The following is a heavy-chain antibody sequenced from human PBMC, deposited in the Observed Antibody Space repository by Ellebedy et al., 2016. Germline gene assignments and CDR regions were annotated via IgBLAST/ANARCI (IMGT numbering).Heavy chain of an antibody. J-gene: IGHJ4*02. V-gene: IGHV1-18*04. Sequence: ASVKVSCKAAGYSFTSYGITWVRQAPAQGLEWMGWINTQNGNTYYAQKFQGRVTFITDTSTSTAYMELRSLRSDDTAMYSCARRGWDFWSGYLGYWGQGTLITVSS. CDR1: GYSFTSYG. CDR3: ARRGWDFWSGYLGY. D-gene: IGHD3-3*01. CDR2: INTQNGNT.